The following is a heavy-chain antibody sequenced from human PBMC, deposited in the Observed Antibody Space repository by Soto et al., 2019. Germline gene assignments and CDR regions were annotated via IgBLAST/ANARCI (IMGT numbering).Heavy chain of an antibody. D-gene: IGHD1-20*01. CDR2: SPPIFGTS. CDR1: GGTFSTYS. Sequence: QVQLVQSGAEVKKPGSSVKVSCKASGGTFSTYSISWVRQAPGQGLEWMGGSPPIFGTSKYAQNFQGRVTTTADESTSTAYMELSSLRSDGTAVYSCTRAGRYPKSSYCYGMYVWGQGTTATVSS. CDR3: TRAGRYPKSSYCYGMYV. J-gene: IGHJ6*02. V-gene: IGHV1-69*01.